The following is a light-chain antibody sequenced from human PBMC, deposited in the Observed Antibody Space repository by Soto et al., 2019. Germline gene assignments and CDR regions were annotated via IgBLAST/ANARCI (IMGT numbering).Light chain of an antibody. CDR1: HIISSW. V-gene: IGKV1-12*02. Sequence: DIQMTQSPSSVSASVCDTVTITCRASHIISSWLAWYQQKPGKAPKLLIYAASRLQRGVPSRFSCSESGADFTLTISSLQPGDVATYFCLQSNNFPSAFGQGTKLEIK. CDR3: LQSNNFPSA. J-gene: IGKJ2*01. CDR2: AAS.